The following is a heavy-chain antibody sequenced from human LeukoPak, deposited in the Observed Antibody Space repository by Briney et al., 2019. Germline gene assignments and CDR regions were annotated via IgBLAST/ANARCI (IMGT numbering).Heavy chain of an antibody. CDR1: GASISSSNW. J-gene: IGHJ5*02. CDR3: ARGGVYYGSGRNWFDP. Sequence: SETLSLTCAVSGASISSSNWWSWVRQPPGRGLEWIGEIYHSGSTNYNPSLKSRVTISLDKSKNQFSLKLNSVTAADTAVYYCARGGVYYGSGRNWFDPWGQGTLVTVSS. CDR2: IYHSGST. V-gene: IGHV4-4*02. D-gene: IGHD3-10*01.